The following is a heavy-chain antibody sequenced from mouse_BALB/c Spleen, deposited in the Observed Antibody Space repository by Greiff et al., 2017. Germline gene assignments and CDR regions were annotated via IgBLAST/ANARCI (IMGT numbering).Heavy chain of an antibody. CDR1: GFNIKDYY. CDR2: IDPANGNT. CDR3: APYYYGSSWYFDV. Sequence: EVQLQQSGAELVRPGALVKLSCKASGFNIKDYYMHWVKQRPEQGLEWIGRIDPANGNTKYDPKFQGKATITADTSSNTAYLQLSSLTSEDTAVYYCAPYYYGSSWYFDVWGAGTTVTVSS. V-gene: IGHV14-1*02. J-gene: IGHJ1*01. D-gene: IGHD1-1*01.